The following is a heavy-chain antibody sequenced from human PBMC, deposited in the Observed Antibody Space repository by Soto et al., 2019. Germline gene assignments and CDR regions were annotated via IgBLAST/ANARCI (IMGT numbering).Heavy chain of an antibody. CDR3: ARDPDLIEAAGNYLDS. CDR1: GFTLNTYS. J-gene: IGHJ4*02. CDR2: VSFDGVNK. D-gene: IGHD6-13*01. Sequence: GGSLRLSCSVSGFTLNTYSMHWVRQAPGKGLEWVAVVSFDGVNKHYRDSVKGRFTISRDIAKNMLYLQMTSLRLEDTALYYCARDPDLIEAAGNYLDSWGQGTLVTVSS. V-gene: IGHV3-30-3*01.